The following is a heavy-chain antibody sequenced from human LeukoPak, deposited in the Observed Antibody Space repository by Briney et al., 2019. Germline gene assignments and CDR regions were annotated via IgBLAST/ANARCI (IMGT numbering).Heavy chain of an antibody. CDR1: GGSISSSSYY. Sequence: KPSETLSLTCTVSGGSISSSSYYWGWIRQPPGKGLEWIGSIYYSGSTYYNPSLKSRVTISVDTSKNQFSLKLSSVTAADTAVYYCARDLVYCSSTSCYNWFDPWGQGTLVTVSS. CDR3: ARDLVYCSSTSCYNWFDP. D-gene: IGHD2-2*01. J-gene: IGHJ5*02. V-gene: IGHV4-39*07. CDR2: IYYSGST.